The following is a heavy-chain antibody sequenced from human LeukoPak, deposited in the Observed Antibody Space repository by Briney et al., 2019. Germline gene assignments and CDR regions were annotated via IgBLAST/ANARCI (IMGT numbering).Heavy chain of an antibody. CDR2: INPNSGGT. V-gene: IGHV1-2*06. Sequence: ASVKVSCKASGYTFTGYYMHWVRQAPGQGLEWMGRINPNSGGTNYAQKFQGRVTMTRDTSISTAYMELSRLRSDDTAMYYCARDPPQYYYDSSGYYYSDDYWGQGTLVTVSS. CDR3: ARDPPQYYYDSSGYYYSDDY. D-gene: IGHD3-22*01. J-gene: IGHJ4*02. CDR1: GYTFTGYY.